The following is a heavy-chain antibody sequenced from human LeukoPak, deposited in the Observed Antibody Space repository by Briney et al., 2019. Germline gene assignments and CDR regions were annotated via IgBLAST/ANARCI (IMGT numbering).Heavy chain of an antibody. D-gene: IGHD5-18*01. CDR3: ARKGYTIGSFDY. V-gene: IGHV4-4*02. CDR2: IYHSGST. Sequence: SETLSLTCAVSGGSISSSYWWNWVRQPPGKGLEWIGEIYHSGSTNYNPSLKSRVTISVGKSKSQFSLKLSSVTAADTAVYYCARKGYTIGSFDYWGQGTLVTVSS. CDR1: GGSISSSYW. J-gene: IGHJ4*02.